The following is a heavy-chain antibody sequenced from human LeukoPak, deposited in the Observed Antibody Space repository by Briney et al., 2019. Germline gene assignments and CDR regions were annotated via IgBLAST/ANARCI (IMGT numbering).Heavy chain of an antibody. V-gene: IGHV4-59*08. CDR3: ARHEHGGFDY. CDR2: IYYSVST. CDR1: GGSISTYY. D-gene: IGHD1/OR15-1a*01. J-gene: IGHJ4*02. Sequence: PSETLSLTCTVSGGSISTYYWSWIRQPPGKGLEWIGYIYYSVSTNYTPSLKRRVTISVDTSKNQFSLKLTSVTAADTAVYYCARHEHGGFDYWGQGTLVTVSS.